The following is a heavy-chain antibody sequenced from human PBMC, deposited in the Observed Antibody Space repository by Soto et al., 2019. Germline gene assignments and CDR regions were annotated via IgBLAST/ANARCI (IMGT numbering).Heavy chain of an antibody. Sequence: GGSLRLSCAASGFTFSSYAMHWVRQAPGKGLEWVAVISYDGSNKYYADSVKGRFTISRDNSKNTLYLQMNSLRAEDTAVYYCARRPPRGMTNYYYYGMDVWGQGTTVTVSS. CDR1: GFTFSSYA. J-gene: IGHJ6*02. V-gene: IGHV3-30-3*01. CDR2: ISYDGSNK. D-gene: IGHD3-16*01. CDR3: ARRPPRGMTNYYYYGMDV.